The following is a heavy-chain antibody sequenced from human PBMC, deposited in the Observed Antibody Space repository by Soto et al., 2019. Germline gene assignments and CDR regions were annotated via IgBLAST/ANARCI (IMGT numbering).Heavy chain of an antibody. Sequence: SETLSLTCTVSGDSISSSSYYWSWIRQHPGKGLEWIGYIHYSGNTRYNPSLKSRLTISVDTSKNQFSLMLSSLTAADTAVYFCARARVPYSSTWYRYDYYGMDIWGQGTTVTVS. V-gene: IGHV4-31*03. D-gene: IGHD6-13*01. CDR1: GDSISSSSYY. CDR2: IHYSGNT. J-gene: IGHJ6*02. CDR3: ARARVPYSSTWYRYDYYGMDI.